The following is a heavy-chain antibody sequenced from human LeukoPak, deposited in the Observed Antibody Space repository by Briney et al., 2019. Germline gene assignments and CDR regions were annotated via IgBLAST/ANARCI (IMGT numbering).Heavy chain of an antibody. CDR3: VRDNYGVDY. CDR1: GFTSRTYW. J-gene: IGHJ4*02. Sequence: PGGSLRLSCAASGFTSRTYWMQGVRQPPGKGLVWVSHINGDGSSTTYADSVKGRFTISRDNAKNTLYLQMNSLRAEDTGVYYCVRDNYGVDYWGQGTLVTVSS. D-gene: IGHD4-17*01. CDR2: INGDGSST. V-gene: IGHV3-74*01.